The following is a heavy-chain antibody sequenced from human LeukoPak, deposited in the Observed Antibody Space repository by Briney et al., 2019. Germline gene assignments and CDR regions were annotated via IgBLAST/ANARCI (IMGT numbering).Heavy chain of an antibody. CDR3: AKPPAYYYGSGSYYY. CDR1: GFTFSSYA. CDR2: ISGSGGSK. V-gene: IGHV3-23*01. Sequence: GGSLRLSCSASGFTFSSYAMSGVRQPPGKGVEGGSAISGSGGSKYYADSVKGRFTISRDNSKHALYLQMNSLRAEDTAVYYCAKPPAYYYGSGSYYYWGQGTLVTVSS. D-gene: IGHD3-10*01. J-gene: IGHJ4*02.